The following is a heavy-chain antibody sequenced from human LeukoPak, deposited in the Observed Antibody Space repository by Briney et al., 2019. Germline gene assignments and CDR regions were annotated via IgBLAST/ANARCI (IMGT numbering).Heavy chain of an antibody. D-gene: IGHD3-22*01. CDR1: GFTFSSYA. V-gene: IGHV3-30-3*01. CDR2: ISYDGSNK. CDR3: AREPRGVVVIPRFDP. Sequence: PGRSLRLSCAASGFTFSSYAMHWGRQAPGKGLEWVAGISYDGSNKYYADSVKGRFTISRDNSKNTLYLQMNSLRAEDTAVYYCAREPRGVVVIPRFDPWGQGTLVTVSS. J-gene: IGHJ5*02.